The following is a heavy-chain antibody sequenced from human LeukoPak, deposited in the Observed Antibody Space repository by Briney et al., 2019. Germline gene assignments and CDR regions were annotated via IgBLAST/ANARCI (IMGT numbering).Heavy chain of an antibody. V-gene: IGHV4-4*07. D-gene: IGHD2-2*01. J-gene: IGHJ3*02. Sequence: KPSETLSLTCTVSGGSISSYYWSWIRQPAGKGLEWIGRIYTSGSTNYNPSLKSRVTMSVDTSKNQFSLKLSSVTAADTAVYYCAREVPLYCSSTSCYRRGAFDIWGQGTMVTVSS. CDR1: GGSISSYY. CDR2: IYTSGST. CDR3: AREVPLYCSSTSCYRRGAFDI.